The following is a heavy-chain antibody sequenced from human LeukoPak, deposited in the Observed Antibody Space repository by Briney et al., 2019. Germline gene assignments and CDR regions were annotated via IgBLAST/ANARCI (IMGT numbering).Heavy chain of an antibody. D-gene: IGHD5-18*01. CDR2: IYYSGSI. CDR1: GGSISRGGYY. Sequence: SETLSLTCTVSGGSISRGGYYWSWIRQHPGKGLEYIGYIYYSGSIYYNPSLKRRVTISLDPSKNQFSLKLSSVTAADTAVYYCARDRGYSYGCDAFDIWGQGTVVTVSS. J-gene: IGHJ3*02. CDR3: ARDRGYSYGCDAFDI. V-gene: IGHV4-31*03.